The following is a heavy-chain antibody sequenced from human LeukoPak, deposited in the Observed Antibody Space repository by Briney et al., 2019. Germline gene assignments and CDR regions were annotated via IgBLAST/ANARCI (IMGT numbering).Heavy chain of an antibody. D-gene: IGHD6-13*01. CDR3: AREYSSSWSYFDY. Sequence: SETLSLTCTVSGGSISSYYWSWIRRPSGKGLEWIGYIYYSGSTNYNPSLKSRVTISVDTSKNQFSLKLSSVTAADTAVYYCAREYSSSWSYFDYWGQGTLVTVSS. CDR1: GGSISSYY. J-gene: IGHJ4*02. CDR2: IYYSGST. V-gene: IGHV4-59*01.